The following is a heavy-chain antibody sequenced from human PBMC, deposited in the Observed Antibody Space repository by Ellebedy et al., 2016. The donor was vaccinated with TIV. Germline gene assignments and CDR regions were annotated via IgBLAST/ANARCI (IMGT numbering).Heavy chain of an antibody. D-gene: IGHD4-23*01. J-gene: IGHJ4*02. CDR1: GGPISTFY. V-gene: IGHV4-59*01. Sequence: MPSETLSLTCNVSGGPISTFYWSWIRQPPGKGLEFIGYIYYIGITNYNPSLESRVAISIDTSENQFSLRLSSVTAADTAVYYCAAYYGGRFDYWGQGTLVTVSS. CDR2: IYYIGIT. CDR3: AAYYGGRFDY.